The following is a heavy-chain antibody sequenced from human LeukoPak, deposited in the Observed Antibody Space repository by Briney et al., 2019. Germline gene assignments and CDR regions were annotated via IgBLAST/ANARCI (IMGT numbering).Heavy chain of an antibody. CDR2: IRYDAINK. CDR3: VKDGDTVSGTYYFDMDV. CDR1: GFTFSTYG. V-gene: IGHV3-30*02. D-gene: IGHD1-26*01. J-gene: IGHJ6*03. Sequence: GGSLRLSCAASGFTFSTYGMHWVRQAPGKGLEWVAFIRYDAINKYYADSVKGRFTISRDNSRNTLYLQMNSLRAEDTALYYCVKDGDTVSGTYYFDMDVWGKGTTVTISS.